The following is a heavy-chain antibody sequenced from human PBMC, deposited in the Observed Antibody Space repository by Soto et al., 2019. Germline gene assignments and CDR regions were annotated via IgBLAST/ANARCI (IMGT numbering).Heavy chain of an antibody. J-gene: IGHJ6*02. CDR2: IYSGGVT. Sequence: PVGSLRLSGAASGFTVKNYQMKWVRQAPGKGLEWVSVIYSGGVTYYPDSVKGRFTIIRDTSRNSVYLQMNSLRADDTAIYYCARDSSTTGYYGLDVWGQGTTVTSP. CDR3: ARDSSTTGYYGLDV. CDR1: GFTVKNYQ. V-gene: IGHV3-53*01.